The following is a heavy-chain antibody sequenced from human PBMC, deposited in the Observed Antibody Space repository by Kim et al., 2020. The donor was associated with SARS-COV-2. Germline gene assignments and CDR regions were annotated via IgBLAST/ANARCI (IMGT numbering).Heavy chain of an antibody. Sequence: ADSVKGRFTISRDNSKNTLYLQMNSLRAEDTAVYYCAKVPQWLEDDAFDIWGQGTMVTVSS. J-gene: IGHJ3*02. V-gene: IGHV3-23*01. D-gene: IGHD6-19*01. CDR3: AKVPQWLEDDAFDI.